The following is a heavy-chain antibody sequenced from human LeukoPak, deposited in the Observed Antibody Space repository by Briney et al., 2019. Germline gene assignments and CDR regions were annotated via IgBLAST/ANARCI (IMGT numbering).Heavy chain of an antibody. CDR3: ARDKMQTTYYDSSGSEAFDI. Sequence: SETLSLTCTVSGGSISSYYWSWIRQPAGKGLEWIGCIYTSGSTNYNPSLKSRVTMSVDTSKNQFSLKLGSVTATDTAVYYCARDKMQTTYYDSSGSEAFDIWGQGTMVTVSS. CDR1: GGSISSYY. V-gene: IGHV4-4*07. D-gene: IGHD3-22*01. J-gene: IGHJ3*02. CDR2: IYTSGST.